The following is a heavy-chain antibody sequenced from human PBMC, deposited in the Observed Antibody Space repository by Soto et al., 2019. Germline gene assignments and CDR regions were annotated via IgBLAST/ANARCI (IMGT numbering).Heavy chain of an antibody. Sequence: GGSLRLSCAASGFTFRSDYMHWLRQAPGKGLEWVAVISYDENKRYYTDSVKGRFAVSRDNSKDTLYLQMNNLRIEDTAVYYCARAMYVAKASKDNWFDPWGQGSLVTVS. V-gene: IGHV3-30*09. CDR1: GFTFRSDY. D-gene: IGHD2-21*01. CDR3: ARAMYVAKASKDNWFDP. J-gene: IGHJ5*02. CDR2: ISYDENKR.